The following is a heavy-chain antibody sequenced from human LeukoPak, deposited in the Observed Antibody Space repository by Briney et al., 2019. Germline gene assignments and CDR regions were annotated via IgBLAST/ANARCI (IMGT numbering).Heavy chain of an antibody. CDR3: ARWRAYYDSSGFFNY. CDR2: MYTTGST. D-gene: IGHD3-22*01. J-gene: IGHJ4*02. CDR1: GDSISGYY. V-gene: IGHV4-4*07. Sequence: SETLSLTCNVSGDSISGYYWNWIRQPAGKGLEWIGRMYTTGSTSYNPSLASRVTMLVDTSKNQFSLNLNSVTAADTAFYYCARWRAYYDSSGFFNYWGQGILVTVSS.